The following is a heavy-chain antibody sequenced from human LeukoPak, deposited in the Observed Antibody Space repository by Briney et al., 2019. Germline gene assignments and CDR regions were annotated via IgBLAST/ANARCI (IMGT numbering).Heavy chain of an antibody. CDR2: IYYSGST. CDR3: ARQWCLLEPFDY. D-gene: IGHD1-1*01. J-gene: IGHJ4*02. Sequence: SETLSLTCTVSGGSISSYYWSWIRQPPGKGLEWIGYIYYSGSTNYNPSLKSRVTISVDTSKNQFSLKLSSVTAADTAVYYCARQWCLLEPFDYWGQGTLVTVSS. V-gene: IGHV4-59*08. CDR1: GGSISSYY.